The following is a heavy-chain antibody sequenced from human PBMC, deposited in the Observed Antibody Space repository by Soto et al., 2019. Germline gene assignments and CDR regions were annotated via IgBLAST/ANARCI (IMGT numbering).Heavy chain of an antibody. V-gene: IGHV1-46*01. J-gene: IGHJ4*02. Sequence: QVQLLQSGAAVKRPGATVKISCKASGFTLRDFYMPWVRQAPGQGLEWVGMVNHRRGRTSYAQKFQGRVTMTSDTSTATVYMELSSLTSDDPALYHCAREYPGGKNFDYWGQGTFLSVTS. CDR1: GFTLRDFY. D-gene: IGHD2-15*01. CDR3: AREYPGGKNFDY. CDR2: VNHRRGRT.